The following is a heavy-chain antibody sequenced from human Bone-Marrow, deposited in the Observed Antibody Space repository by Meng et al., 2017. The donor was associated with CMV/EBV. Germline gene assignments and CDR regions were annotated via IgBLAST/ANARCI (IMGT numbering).Heavy chain of an antibody. CDR1: YSFTSYW. J-gene: IGHJ5*02. V-gene: IGHV5-10-1*01. Sequence: YSFTSYWISWVRQMPGKGREWMGRIDPSDSYTNYSPSFQGRVTISADKSISTAYLQWSSLKASDTAMYYCAGGDFWSGHTKADWFDPWGQGTLVTVSS. CDR2: IDPSDSYT. CDR3: AGGDFWSGHTKADWFDP. D-gene: IGHD3-3*01.